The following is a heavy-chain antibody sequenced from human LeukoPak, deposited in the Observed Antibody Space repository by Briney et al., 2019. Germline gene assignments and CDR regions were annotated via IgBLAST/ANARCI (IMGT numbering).Heavy chain of an antibody. Sequence: ASVKVSCKVSGYTLTELSMHWVRQAPGEGLEWMGGFDPEDGETIYAQKFQGRVTMTEDTSTDTAYMELSSLRSEDTAVYYCATDRLTTGAFDIWGQGTMVIVSS. CDR1: GYTLTELS. V-gene: IGHV1-24*01. J-gene: IGHJ3*02. CDR2: FDPEDGET. D-gene: IGHD4-17*01. CDR3: ATDRLTTGAFDI.